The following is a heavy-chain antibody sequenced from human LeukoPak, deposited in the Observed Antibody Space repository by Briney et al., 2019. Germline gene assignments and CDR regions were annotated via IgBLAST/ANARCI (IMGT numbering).Heavy chain of an antibody. CDR1: GGSLSGYY. V-gene: IGHV4-34*01. CDR3: ARDIVPRDYGDTLNAYDL. Sequence: PSETLSLTCAVSGGSLSGYYWSWIRQSPGKGLEWMGEIHHDGRTKYKSSFKSRITIFLVSSKNEVSLRLNPVTPADTALYFCARDIVPRDYGDTLNAYDLWGQGTMVTVS. J-gene: IGHJ3*01. D-gene: IGHD4-17*01. CDR2: IHHDGRT.